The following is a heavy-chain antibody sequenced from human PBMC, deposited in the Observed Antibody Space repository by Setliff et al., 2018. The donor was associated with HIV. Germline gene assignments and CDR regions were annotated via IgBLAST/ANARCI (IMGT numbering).Heavy chain of an antibody. D-gene: IGHD2-8*02. J-gene: IGHJ6*03. CDR3: ARLLPVATGHYYMDV. Sequence: PGESLKISCKASGYTFTSNWIGWVRQVPGKGLEWMGIIDPRDSETRYSPSFEGQVTVSVDRSINTAYLHWSSLKASDTAMYYCARLLPVATGHYYMDVWGKGTTVTVSS. CDR2: IDPRDSET. CDR1: GYTFTSNW. V-gene: IGHV5-51*01.